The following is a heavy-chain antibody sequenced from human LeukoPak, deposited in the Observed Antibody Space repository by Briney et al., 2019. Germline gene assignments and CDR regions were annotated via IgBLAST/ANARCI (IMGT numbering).Heavy chain of an antibody. V-gene: IGHV3-53*01. Sequence: GGSLRLSCAASGLTFSANYMSWVRQAPGKGREWVSSIYSGGGTHYSDSVTGRFSIYRDNSKNTLYLQMNSLRPEDTAVYYCARIKAVTMIRGVPGHYDHWGQGTRVAVSS. D-gene: IGHD3-10*01. CDR1: GLTFSANY. CDR2: IYSGGGT. J-gene: IGHJ4*02. CDR3: ARIKAVTMIRGVPGHYDH.